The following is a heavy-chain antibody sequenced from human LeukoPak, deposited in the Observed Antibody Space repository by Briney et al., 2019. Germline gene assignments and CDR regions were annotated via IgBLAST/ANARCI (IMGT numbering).Heavy chain of an antibody. J-gene: IGHJ4*02. CDR2: IKSKTDGGTT. V-gene: IGHV3-15*01. CDR3: ATDPERWQLALGF. D-gene: IGHD1-1*01. CDR1: GLTFSNAW. Sequence: GGSLRLSCAVSGLTFSNAWMSWVRQAPGKGLEWVGRIKSKTDGGTTDYAAPLKGRFTISRDESENTLYLQMNGLQTDDTAVYYCATDPERWQLALGFWGQGTLVTVSS.